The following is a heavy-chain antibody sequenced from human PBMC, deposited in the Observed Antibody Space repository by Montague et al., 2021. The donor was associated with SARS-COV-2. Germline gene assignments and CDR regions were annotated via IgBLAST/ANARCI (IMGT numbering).Heavy chain of an antibody. CDR3: ARLGFVELWLNLGWFDP. CDR1: GDSIRSSGYY. J-gene: IGHJ5*02. CDR2: VYYSGST. V-gene: IGHV4-39*01. Sequence: SETLSLTCSVSGDSIRSSGYYWGWLRQPPGKGLEWIGTVYYSGSTNYNPSLKSRVTMPVDTSKNQFSLELRSVTAADTAVYYCARLGFVELWLNLGWFDPWSQGTLVTVSS. D-gene: IGHD3-16*02.